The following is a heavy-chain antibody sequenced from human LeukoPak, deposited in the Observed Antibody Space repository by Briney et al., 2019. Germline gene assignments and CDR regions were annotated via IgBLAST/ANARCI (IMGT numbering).Heavy chain of an antibody. Sequence: GASVKVSCKASGYAFTGFYMHWVRQAPGQGLEWMGWINPNSGGTNYAQKFQGRVTMTRDTSISTAYMELSRLRSDDTAVYYCARDGSYYYYMDVWGKGTTVTVSS. CDR1: GYAFTGFY. CDR3: ARDGSYYYYMDV. D-gene: IGHD3-10*01. CDR2: INPNSGGT. V-gene: IGHV1-2*02. J-gene: IGHJ6*03.